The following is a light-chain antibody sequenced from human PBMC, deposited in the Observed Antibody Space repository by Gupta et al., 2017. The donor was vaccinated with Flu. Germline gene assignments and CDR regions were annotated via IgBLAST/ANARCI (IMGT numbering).Light chain of an antibody. CDR3: QQSYRTLPWVT. CDR2: AAS. CDR1: QSISSY. V-gene: IGKV1-39*01. Sequence: DIQMTQSPSSLSASVGDRVTITCRASQSISSYLNWYQQKPGKAPKLLIYAASSLQSGVPSRFSGSGSGTDFTPTISSLQPEDFATYYCQQSYRTLPWVTFGPGTKVDIK. J-gene: IGKJ3*01.